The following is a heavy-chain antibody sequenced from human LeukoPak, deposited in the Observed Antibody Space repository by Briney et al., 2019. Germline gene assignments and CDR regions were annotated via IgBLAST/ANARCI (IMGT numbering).Heavy chain of an antibody. V-gene: IGHV3-21*01. J-gene: IGHJ4*02. CDR1: GFTFRSYS. CDR2: ISSSSSYI. D-gene: IGHD6-19*01. Sequence: PGGSLRLSCAASGFTFRSYSMNWVRQAPGKGLEWVSSISSSSSYIYYADSVKGRFTISRDNAKNSLYLQMNSLRAEDTAVYYCARSAIAVAGYYFDYWGQGTLVTVSS. CDR3: ARSAIAVAGYYFDY.